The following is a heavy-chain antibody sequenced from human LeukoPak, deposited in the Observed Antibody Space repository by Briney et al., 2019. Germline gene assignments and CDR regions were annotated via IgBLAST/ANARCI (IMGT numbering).Heavy chain of an antibody. CDR2: IYYSGST. D-gene: IGHD5-12*01. CDR1: GGSFSGYY. Sequence: SETLSLTCAVYGGSFSGYYWSWIRQSPGKGLEWIGYIYYSGSTNYNPSLESRVTISVDTSKDQFSLRLSSVTAADTAVYYCARSIVATIYFDLWGQGTLVTVSS. V-gene: IGHV4-59*01. CDR3: ARSIVATIYFDL. J-gene: IGHJ4*02.